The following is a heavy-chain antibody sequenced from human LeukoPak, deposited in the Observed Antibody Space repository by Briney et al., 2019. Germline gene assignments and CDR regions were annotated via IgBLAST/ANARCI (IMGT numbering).Heavy chain of an antibody. CDR1: GGSISSGDYY. Sequence: SETLSLTCTVSGGSISSGDYYWGWIRQPPGKGLEWIGSIYYSGSTYYNPSLKSRVTISVDTSKNQFSLKLSSVTAADTAVYYCARESHSSGGGGLDYWGQGTLVTVSS. D-gene: IGHD6-19*01. J-gene: IGHJ4*02. CDR2: IYYSGST. V-gene: IGHV4-39*07. CDR3: ARESHSSGGGGLDY.